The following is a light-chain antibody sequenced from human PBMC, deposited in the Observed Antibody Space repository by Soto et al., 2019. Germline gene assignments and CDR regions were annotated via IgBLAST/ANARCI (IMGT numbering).Light chain of an antibody. V-gene: IGLV2-14*03. CDR2: DVS. Sequence: QSALTQPASVSGSPGQSITISCTGTNSDIGGYNYVSWYQQHPVKAPKLMIYDVSNRPSGVSYRFSGSKSGNTASLTISGLQAEDEADYYCSSYTSRSTLGVFVGGTQLTVL. J-gene: IGLJ2*01. CDR3: SSYTSRSTLGV. CDR1: NSDIGGYNY.